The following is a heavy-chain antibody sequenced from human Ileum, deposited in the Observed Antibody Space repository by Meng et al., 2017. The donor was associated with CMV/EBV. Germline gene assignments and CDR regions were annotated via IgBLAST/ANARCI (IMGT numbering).Heavy chain of an antibody. CDR1: GFTFSSYA. V-gene: IGHV3-23*01. J-gene: IGHJ6*02. CDR3: AKDLGSTTQYYYYGMDV. CDR2: ISGSGGST. D-gene: IGHD2-2*01. Sequence: GESLKISCAASGFTFSSYAMSWARQAPGKGLEWVSAISGSGGSTYYADSVKGRFTISRDNSKNTLYLQMNSLRAEDTAVYYCAKDLGSTTQYYYYGMDVWGQGTTVTVSS.